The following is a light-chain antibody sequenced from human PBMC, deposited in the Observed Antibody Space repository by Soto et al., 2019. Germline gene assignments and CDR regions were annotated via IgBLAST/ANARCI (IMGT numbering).Light chain of an antibody. J-gene: IGKJ1*01. CDR2: GAS. Sequence: EIVMTQSPATLSVSPGERATLSCMASQSVSSNLAWYQQKPGQAPRLRIYGASTRATGIPARFSGSGSGTEFTLTISSLQSEDFAVYYCQQYNNWPPTFGQGTKVDIK. CDR1: QSVSSN. V-gene: IGKV3-15*01. CDR3: QQYNNWPPT.